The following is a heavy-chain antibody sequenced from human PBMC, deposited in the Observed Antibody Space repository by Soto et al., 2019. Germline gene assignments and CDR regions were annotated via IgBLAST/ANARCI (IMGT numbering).Heavy chain of an antibody. V-gene: IGHV3-11*01. D-gene: IGHD6-6*01. Sequence: PGGSLRLSCAASGLTFTDYSMSWIRQAPGKGLEWLAFIDSRGRTLSYADSVKGRFTISRDNAKNSLYLQMHSLRADDTAVYYCARQAARNYIDSWGQGDVVPVSS. CDR3: ARQAARNYIDS. CDR1: GLTFTDYS. J-gene: IGHJ4*02. CDR2: IDSRGRTL.